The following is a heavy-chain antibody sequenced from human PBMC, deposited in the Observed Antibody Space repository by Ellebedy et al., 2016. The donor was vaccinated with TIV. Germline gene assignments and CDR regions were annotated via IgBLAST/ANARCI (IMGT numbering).Heavy chain of an antibody. CDR1: GFTFSNYG. Sequence: PGGSLRLSCAASGFTFSNYGMHWVRQAPGKELEWVAVISYDGGSEYYADSVKGRFTSSRDNSRNTLYLQMTSLRAEDTAVYYCAKDSVRRRSWDNDYWGQGTLVTVSS. D-gene: IGHD6-13*01. V-gene: IGHV3-30*18. CDR2: ISYDGGSE. CDR3: AKDSVRRRSWDNDY. J-gene: IGHJ4*02.